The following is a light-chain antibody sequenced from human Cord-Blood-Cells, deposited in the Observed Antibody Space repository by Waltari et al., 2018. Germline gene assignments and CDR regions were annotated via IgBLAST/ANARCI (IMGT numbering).Light chain of an antibody. CDR3: QQYNNWPPVT. CDR2: GAS. CDR1: QSVSSN. V-gene: IGKV3-15*01. Sequence: EIVMTQSPATLSVSPGERATLSCRASQSVSSNLAWYQQTPGQAPRLLLYGASTRATGIPARFSGSGSGTEFTLTISSLQSEDFAVYFCQQYNNWPPVTFGQGTRLEI. J-gene: IGKJ5*01.